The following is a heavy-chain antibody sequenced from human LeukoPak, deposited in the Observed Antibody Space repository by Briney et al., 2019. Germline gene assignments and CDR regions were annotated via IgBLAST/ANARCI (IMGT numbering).Heavy chain of an antibody. Sequence: PGGSLRLSCAASGVTFSNYAKHWGRQAPGKGLEWGAIISYDGNNKYYADSVKGRFTISRDNSKNTLYLQMPSLRQADTAVYYCAREFRGWCFVYWGQGTLVTVSS. V-gene: IGHV3-30-3*01. J-gene: IGHJ4*02. D-gene: IGHD6-19*01. CDR3: AREFRGWCFVY. CDR2: ISYDGNNK. CDR1: GVTFSNYA.